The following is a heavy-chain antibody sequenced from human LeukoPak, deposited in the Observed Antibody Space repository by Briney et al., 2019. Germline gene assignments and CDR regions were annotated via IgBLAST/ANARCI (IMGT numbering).Heavy chain of an antibody. J-gene: IGHJ4*02. CDR3: TISRGGYYGSGSYYPFDY. V-gene: IGHV5-10-1*01. CDR1: GYTFNSYW. CDR2: IDPTDSYT. Sequence: GESLKISCKGSGYTFNSYWISWVRQMPGKGLEWMGRIDPTDSYTNYSPSFQWHVTISADKSIRTAYFQWSSLKASDTAMYYCTISRGGYYGSGSYYPFDYWGQGTLVTVSS. D-gene: IGHD3-10*01.